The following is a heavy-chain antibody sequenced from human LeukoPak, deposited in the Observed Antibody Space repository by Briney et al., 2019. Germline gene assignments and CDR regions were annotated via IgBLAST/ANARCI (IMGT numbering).Heavy chain of an antibody. CDR1: GFTFSSYA. D-gene: IGHD3-22*01. J-gene: IGHJ4*02. CDR2: ITGGGGST. V-gene: IGHV3-23*01. CDR3: AKLYIYDSPPRSY. Sequence: QPGGSLRLSCAASGFTFSSYAMSWVRQAPGKGLEWVSGITGGGGSTYYADSVKGRFTISRDNSKNTLYLQMNSLRAEDTAVYYCAKLYIYDSPPRSYWGQGSLVTVSS.